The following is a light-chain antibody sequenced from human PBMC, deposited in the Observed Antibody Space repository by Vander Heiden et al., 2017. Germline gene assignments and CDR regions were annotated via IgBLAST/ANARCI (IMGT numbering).Light chain of an antibody. V-gene: IGKV1-8*01. J-gene: IGKJ1*01. Sequence: AIRMTQSPSSLSASTGDRVTITCRASQGISSYLAWYQQKPGKAPRLPIYAASTLQSGFPSRLSGSGSGTDFTLTISCLQSEDVATYYCQQYYSYPQTFGQGTKVEIK. CDR2: AAS. CDR3: QQYYSYPQT. CDR1: QGISSY.